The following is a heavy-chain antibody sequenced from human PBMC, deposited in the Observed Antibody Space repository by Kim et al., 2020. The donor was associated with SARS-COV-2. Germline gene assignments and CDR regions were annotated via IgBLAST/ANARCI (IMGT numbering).Heavy chain of an antibody. V-gene: IGHV4-39*01. CDR2: HYYSGSS. CDR1: GGSISSSSYY. Sequence: SETLSLTCTVSGGSISSSSYYWGWIRQPPGQGLEWIGSHYYSGSSYYNPSLKSRVTIYVDTSKNQFSLKLSSVTAADTAEYYCAATPPGIAVAGKGLNWFDPWGQGTLVTVST. CDR3: AATPPGIAVAGKGLNWFDP. D-gene: IGHD6-19*01. J-gene: IGHJ5*02.